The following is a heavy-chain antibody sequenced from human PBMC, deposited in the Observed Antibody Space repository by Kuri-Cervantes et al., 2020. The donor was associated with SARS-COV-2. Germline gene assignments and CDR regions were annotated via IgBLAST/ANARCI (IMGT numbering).Heavy chain of an antibody. CDR1: GYSISSGYH. CDR2: IYYSGST. D-gene: IGHD6-13*01. V-gene: IGHV4-38-2*02. Sequence: GSLRLSCTVSGYSISSGYHWGWIRQPPGKGLEWIGSIYYSGSTFYSPSLKSRVTISVDTSKNQFSLRLSSATAADTAVYYCARVTRAGAAAFRWDYMDVWGKGTTVTVSS. J-gene: IGHJ6*03. CDR3: ARVTRAGAAAFRWDYMDV.